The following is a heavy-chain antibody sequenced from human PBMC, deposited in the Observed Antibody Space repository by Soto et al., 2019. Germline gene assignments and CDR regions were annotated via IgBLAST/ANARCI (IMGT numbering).Heavy chain of an antibody. CDR2: INPNSGGT. Sequence: GASVKVSCKASGYTFTGYYMHWVRQAPGQGLEWMGWINPNSGGTNYAQKFQGWVTMTRDTSISTAYMELSRLRSDDTAVYYCARVWMKGYYGMDVWGQGTTVTVS. CDR1: GYTFTGYY. J-gene: IGHJ6*02. V-gene: IGHV1-2*04. CDR3: ARVWMKGYYGMDV. D-gene: IGHD1-1*01.